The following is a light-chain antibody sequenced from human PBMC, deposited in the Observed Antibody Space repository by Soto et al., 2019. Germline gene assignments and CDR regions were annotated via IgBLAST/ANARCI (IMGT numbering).Light chain of an antibody. V-gene: IGKV3D-11*02. Sequence: IVLTQSPATLSLSPGERATLSCRASLSVSSYLAWYQQKPGQAPRLLIYDASKRATGIPARFSGSGPGTDFTLTISGLEPEDFAVYYCQQRSDWPPLFTFGPGTKVDIK. CDR2: DAS. CDR3: QQRSDWPPLFT. CDR1: LSVSSY. J-gene: IGKJ3*01.